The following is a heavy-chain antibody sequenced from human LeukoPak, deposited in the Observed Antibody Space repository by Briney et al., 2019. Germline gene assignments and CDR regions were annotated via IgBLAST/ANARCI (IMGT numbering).Heavy chain of an antibody. CDR1: GGSISSSSYY. CDR3: ARAPGRRADWYFDL. J-gene: IGHJ2*01. D-gene: IGHD3-10*01. CDR2: IYYSGST. V-gene: IGHV4-39*07. Sequence: PSETLSLTCTVSGGSISSSSYYWGWIRQPPGKGLEWIGSIYYSGSTYYNPSLKSRVTISVDTSKSQFSLKLSSMTAADTAVYYCARAPGRRADWYFDLWGRGTLVTVSS.